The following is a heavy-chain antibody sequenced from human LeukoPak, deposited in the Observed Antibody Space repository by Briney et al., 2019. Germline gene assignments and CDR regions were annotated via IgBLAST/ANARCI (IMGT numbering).Heavy chain of an antibody. CDR1: GGSFSGYY. Sequence: SETLSLTCAVYGGSFSGYYWSWIRQPPGKGLEWIGEINHSGSTNYNPPLKSRVTISVDTSKNQFSLKLSSVTAADTAVYYCARGLGDYWGQGTLVTVSS. CDR2: INHSGST. CDR3: ARGLGDY. V-gene: IGHV4-34*01. D-gene: IGHD3-16*01. J-gene: IGHJ4*02.